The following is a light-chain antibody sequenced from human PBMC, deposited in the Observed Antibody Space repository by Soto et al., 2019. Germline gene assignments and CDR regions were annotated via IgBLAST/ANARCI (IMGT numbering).Light chain of an antibody. CDR2: DAS. V-gene: IGKV3-11*01. Sequence: EIVLTQSPATLSLSPGERATLSCRASQSVSTYLAWFQQAPGQAPRLLIYDASNRATGIPARFSGSESGTDFTLTISSLEPEDFAVYYCQQRGSWPRTFGQGTKVDIK. J-gene: IGKJ1*01. CDR1: QSVSTY. CDR3: QQRGSWPRT.